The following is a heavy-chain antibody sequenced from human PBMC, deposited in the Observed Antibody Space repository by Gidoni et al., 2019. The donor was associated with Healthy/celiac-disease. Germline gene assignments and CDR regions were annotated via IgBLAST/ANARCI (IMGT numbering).Heavy chain of an antibody. CDR3: GEMATIRSGIDY. V-gene: IGHV1-69*01. CDR2: IIPIFGTA. Sequence: QVQLVQSGAEVKKPGSSVTVSCKASGCAFSSYAISWVRPAPRQGREWLGVIIPIFGTANYEQKFQGRVTITADESTITAYMELSSLRSEDTAVYYCGEMATIRSGIDYWGQGTLVTVSS. J-gene: IGHJ4*02. CDR1: GCAFSSYA. D-gene: IGHD5-12*01.